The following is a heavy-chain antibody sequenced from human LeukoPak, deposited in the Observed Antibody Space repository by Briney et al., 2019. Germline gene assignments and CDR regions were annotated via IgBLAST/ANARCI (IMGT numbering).Heavy chain of an antibody. Sequence: ASQTLSLTCTVSGGSISSGDYYWSWIRQPPGKGLEWIGYIYYSGSTYYNPSLKSRVTISVDTSKNQFSLKLSSVTAADTAVYYCSRGFGEFVFDYWGQGTLVTVSS. J-gene: IGHJ4*02. CDR2: IYYSGST. V-gene: IGHV4-30-4*01. CDR3: SRGFGEFVFDY. D-gene: IGHD3-10*01. CDR1: GGSISSGDYY.